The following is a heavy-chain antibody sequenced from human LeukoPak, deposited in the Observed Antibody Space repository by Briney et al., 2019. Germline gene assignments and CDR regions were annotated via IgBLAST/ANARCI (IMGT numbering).Heavy chain of an antibody. D-gene: IGHD2-21*01. CDR2: ISAYNGNT. Sequence: ASVKVSCKASGYTFTSYGISWVRQAPGQGLEWMGWISAYNGNTNYAQKLQGRVTMTTDTSTSTAYMELRSLRSDDTAVYYRARAGLYCGGDCYPSPDYWGQGTLVTVSS. CDR3: ARAGLYCGGDCYPSPDY. J-gene: IGHJ4*02. CDR1: GYTFTSYG. V-gene: IGHV1-18*01.